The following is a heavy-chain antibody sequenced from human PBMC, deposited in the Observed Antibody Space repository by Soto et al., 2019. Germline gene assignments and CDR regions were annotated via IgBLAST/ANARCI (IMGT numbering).Heavy chain of an antibody. CDR3: ARTYVPGIAGFDP. Sequence: PXGSLRLSCAASGFSFSNYLMHWVRQVPGEGLVWVSRMSGDGKTISYADSVKGRFTISRDNAENTLYLQMNSLRVEDTAVYYCARTYVPGIAGFDPWGQGTLVTVSS. CDR1: GFSFSNYL. J-gene: IGHJ5*02. D-gene: IGHD1-1*01. CDR2: MSGDGKTI. V-gene: IGHV3-74*01.